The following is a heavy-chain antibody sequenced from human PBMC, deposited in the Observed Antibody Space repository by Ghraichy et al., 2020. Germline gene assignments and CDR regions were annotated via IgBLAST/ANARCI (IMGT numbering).Heavy chain of an antibody. CDR1: GGSISSGGYY. J-gene: IGHJ6*02. CDR2: IYYSGST. CDR3: ARDPRYSGSYFYYGMDV. V-gene: IGHV4-31*03. D-gene: IGHD1-26*01. Sequence: SETLSLTCTVSGGSISSGGYYWSWIRQHPGKGLEWIGYIYYSGSTYYNPSLKSRVTISVDTSKNQFSLKLSSVTAADTAVYYCARDPRYSGSYFYYGMDVWGQGTTVTVSS.